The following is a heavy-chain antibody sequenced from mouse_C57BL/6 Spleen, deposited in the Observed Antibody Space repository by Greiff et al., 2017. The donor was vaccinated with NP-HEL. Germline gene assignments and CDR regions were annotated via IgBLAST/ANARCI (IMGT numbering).Heavy chain of an antibody. Sequence: VQLQQPGTELVKPGASVKLSCKASGYTFTSYWMHWVKQRPGQGLEWIGNINPSNGGTNSNEKFKSKATLTVYKSSSTAYMQLSSLTSEDSAVYYCARPYYYGSSWFAYWGQGTLVTVSA. V-gene: IGHV1-53*01. CDR3: ARPYYYGSSWFAY. CDR1: GYTFTSYW. CDR2: INPSNGGT. J-gene: IGHJ3*01. D-gene: IGHD1-1*01.